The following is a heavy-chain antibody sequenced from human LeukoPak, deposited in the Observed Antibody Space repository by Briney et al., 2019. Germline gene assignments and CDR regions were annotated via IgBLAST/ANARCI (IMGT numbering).Heavy chain of an antibody. V-gene: IGHV3-23*01. CDR2: ISASGSST. D-gene: IGHD2-2*01. CDR1: GFTYSNYA. J-gene: IGHJ4*02. Sequence: GGSLRLSCAASGFTYSNYAMTWVRQAPGKGLEWVSAISASGSSTYYADSVKGRFTISRDNSKNTLYLQMNSLKAEDTAVYYCAKERLPTAIRTGIDYWGQGTLVTVSS. CDR3: AKERLPTAIRTGIDY.